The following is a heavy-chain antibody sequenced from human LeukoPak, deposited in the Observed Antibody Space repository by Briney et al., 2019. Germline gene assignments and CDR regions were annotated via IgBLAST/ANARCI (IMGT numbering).Heavy chain of an antibody. CDR1: GFTFGDYA. Sequence: GGSLRLSCTASGFTFGDYAMSWVRQAPGKGLEWVSTVTGNGGSTYYADSVKGRFSISRDNSKNTLLLQMNSLRGEDTAVYYCAKSVAGAGFHYYGMDVWGQGTTVTVSS. CDR2: VTGNGGST. CDR3: AKSVAGAGFHYYGMDV. V-gene: IGHV3-23*01. J-gene: IGHJ6*02. D-gene: IGHD6-19*01.